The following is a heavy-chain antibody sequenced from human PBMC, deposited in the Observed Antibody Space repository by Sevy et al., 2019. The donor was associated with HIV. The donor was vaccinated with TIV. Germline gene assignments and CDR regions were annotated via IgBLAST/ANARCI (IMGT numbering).Heavy chain of an antibody. Sequence: GESLKISCKGSGYSFTRYWIAWVRQMPGKGLEWMGIIYPDDSETRYSPSFQGQVTISADKSISTAYLQWSSLRASDSAMYYCARLSCTSALCYLDYWGQGNLVTVSS. V-gene: IGHV5-51*01. CDR2: IYPDDSET. J-gene: IGHJ4*02. CDR3: ARLSCTSALCYLDY. CDR1: GYSFTRYW. D-gene: IGHD2-8*01.